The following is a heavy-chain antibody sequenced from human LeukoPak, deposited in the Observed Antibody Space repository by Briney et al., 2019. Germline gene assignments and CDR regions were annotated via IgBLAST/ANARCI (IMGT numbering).Heavy chain of an antibody. Sequence: SETLSLTCTVSGGSISSYYWSWIRQPPGKGLEWIGYIYYSGSTYYNPSLKSRVSISLDTSKNQFSLKLSSVTAADTAVYYCARGYCSGGSCYSSYYYSYMDVWGKGTTVTISS. CDR3: ARGYCSGGSCYSSYYYSYMDV. CDR1: GGSISSYY. V-gene: IGHV4-59*12. J-gene: IGHJ6*03. CDR2: IYYSGST. D-gene: IGHD2-15*01.